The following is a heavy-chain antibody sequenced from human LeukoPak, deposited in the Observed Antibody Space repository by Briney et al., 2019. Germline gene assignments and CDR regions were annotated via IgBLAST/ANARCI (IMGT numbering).Heavy chain of an antibody. J-gene: IGHJ5*02. D-gene: IGHD3-10*01. CDR2: IIPIFGTA. V-gene: IGHV1-69*13. CDR3: ARDNLGGLVNWFDP. CDR1: GYTFTSYA. Sequence: SVKVSCKASGYTFTSYAIHWVRQAPGQGLEWMGGIIPIFGTANYAQKFQGRVTITADESTSTAYMELSSLRSEDTAVYYCARDNLGGLVNWFDPWGQGTLVTVSS.